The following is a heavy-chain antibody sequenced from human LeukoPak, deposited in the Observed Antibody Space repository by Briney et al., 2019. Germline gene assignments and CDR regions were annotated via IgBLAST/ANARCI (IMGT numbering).Heavy chain of an antibody. Sequence: ASVKVSCKASGYTFTSYYMHWVRQAPGQGLEWMGIINPSGGSTSYAQKFQGRVTMTRDTSTSTVYMELNSLRSEDTAVYYCARDPTTDTYYYYYMDVWGKGTTVTVSS. J-gene: IGHJ6*03. CDR3: ARDPTTDTYYYYYMDV. CDR1: GYTFTSYY. D-gene: IGHD1-1*01. V-gene: IGHV1-46*01. CDR2: INPSGGST.